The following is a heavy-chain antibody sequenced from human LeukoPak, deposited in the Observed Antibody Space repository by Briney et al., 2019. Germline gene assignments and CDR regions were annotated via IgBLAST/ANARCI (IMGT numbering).Heavy chain of an antibody. J-gene: IGHJ5*02. CDR2: IYTSGST. CDR1: GGSISSYY. V-gene: IGHV4-4*07. D-gene: IGHD6-13*01. CDR3: ARDPPYPIAAARGYWFDP. Sequence: SETLSLTCTVSGGSISSYYWSWIRQPAGKGLEWIGRIYTSGSTNYNHSLKSRVTMSVDTSKNQFSLKLSSVTAADTAVYYCARDPPYPIAAARGYWFDPWGQGTLVTVSS.